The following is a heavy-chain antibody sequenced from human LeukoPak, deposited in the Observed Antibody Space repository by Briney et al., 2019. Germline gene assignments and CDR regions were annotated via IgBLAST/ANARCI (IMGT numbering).Heavy chain of an antibody. CDR1: GVSISSGGYY. Sequence: PSETLSLTCTVSGVSISSGGYYWSWLRQHPGKGPEWIGSIYYSGSTYYHPSPKSRVTISVDTSKNQFSLKLSSVIAADTAVYYCARGASLIAAAGAFDPWGQGTLVTVSS. J-gene: IGHJ5*02. D-gene: IGHD6-13*01. CDR3: ARGASLIAAAGAFDP. CDR2: IYYSGST. V-gene: IGHV4-31*03.